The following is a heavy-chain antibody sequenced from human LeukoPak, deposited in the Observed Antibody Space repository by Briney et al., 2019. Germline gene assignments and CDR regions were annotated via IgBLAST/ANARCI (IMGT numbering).Heavy chain of an antibody. J-gene: IGHJ4*02. D-gene: IGHD3-22*01. CDR3: AKNGEITMIVVVTPYYFDY. Sequence: GGSLRLSCAASGFTFSVYAMSWVRQPPGKGLEWVSAISGSGGGTYYADSVKGRFTISRDNSKNTLYLQMNSLRAEDTAVYYCAKNGEITMIVVVTPYYFDYWGQGTLVTVSS. V-gene: IGHV3-23*01. CDR1: GFTFSVYA. CDR2: ISGSGGGT.